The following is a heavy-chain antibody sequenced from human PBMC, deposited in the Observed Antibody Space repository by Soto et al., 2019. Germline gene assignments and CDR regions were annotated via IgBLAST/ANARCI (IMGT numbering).Heavy chain of an antibody. Sequence: EVQLVESGGGLVKPGGSLRLSCAASGFTFSSYSMNWVRQAPGKGLEWVSSISSSSSYIYYADSVKGRFTISRDNAKNSLYLQMNSLRAEDTAVYYCARVLWFGELADYWGQGTLVTVSS. D-gene: IGHD3-10*01. CDR1: GFTFSSYS. CDR3: ARVLWFGELADY. V-gene: IGHV3-21*01. CDR2: ISSSSSYI. J-gene: IGHJ4*02.